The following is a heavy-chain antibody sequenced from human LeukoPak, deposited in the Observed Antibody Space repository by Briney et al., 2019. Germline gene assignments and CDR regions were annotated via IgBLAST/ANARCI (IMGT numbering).Heavy chain of an antibody. Sequence: PGGSLRLSCSASGFTFSNYGIYWVRQAPGKGLEWVAFIRYDGSNKYYADSVKGRFTISRDNSKNTLYLQMNSLRAEDTAVYYCAKLGSIFGVVIGDYHYYMDVWGKGTTVTVSS. CDR2: IRYDGSNK. CDR1: GFTFSNYG. V-gene: IGHV3-30*02. J-gene: IGHJ6*03. CDR3: AKLGSIFGVVIGDYHYYMDV. D-gene: IGHD3-3*01.